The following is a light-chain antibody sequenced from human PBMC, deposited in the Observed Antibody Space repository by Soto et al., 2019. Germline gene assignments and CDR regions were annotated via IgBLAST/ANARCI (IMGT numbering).Light chain of an antibody. V-gene: IGKV3-11*01. CDR1: QSVNNF. CDR3: QQRGSWPAT. Sequence: EILLTQSPAIFSLSPGERATLSCRASQSVNNFFAWYQQKPCQAPRLLIYDASYRAPGIPARFSGSGSGTDFTLTISSLEAEDSAVYYCQQRGSWPATFGPGTKVDIK. J-gene: IGKJ3*01. CDR2: DAS.